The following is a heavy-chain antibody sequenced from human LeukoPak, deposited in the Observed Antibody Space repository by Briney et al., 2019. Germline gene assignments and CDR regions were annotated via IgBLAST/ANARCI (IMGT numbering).Heavy chain of an antibody. D-gene: IGHD2-8*01. J-gene: IGHJ4*02. CDR2: IRYGGSNK. CDR3: AKQRGHCTNGVCYYFDY. Sequence: GGSLRLSCAASGFTFSSYGMHWVRQAPGKGLEWVAFIRYGGSNKYYADSVKGRFTISRDNSKNTLYLQMNSLRAEDTAVYYCAKQRGHCTNGVCYYFDYWGQGTLVTVSS. V-gene: IGHV3-30*02. CDR1: GFTFSSYG.